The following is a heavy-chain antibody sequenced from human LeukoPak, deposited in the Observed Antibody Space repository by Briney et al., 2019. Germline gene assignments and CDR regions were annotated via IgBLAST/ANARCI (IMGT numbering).Heavy chain of an antibody. CDR1: GYTFTSYD. D-gene: IGHD3-3*01. J-gene: IGHJ4*02. V-gene: IGHV1-8*01. Sequence: GASVKVSCKASGYTFTSYDINWVRQATGQGLEWMGWMNPNSGNTGYAQKFQGRVTMTRNTSISTAYMELSSVRSEDTAVYYCARADYYDFWSGYYYFDYWGQGTLVTVSS. CDR3: ARADYYDFWSGYYYFDY. CDR2: MNPNSGNT.